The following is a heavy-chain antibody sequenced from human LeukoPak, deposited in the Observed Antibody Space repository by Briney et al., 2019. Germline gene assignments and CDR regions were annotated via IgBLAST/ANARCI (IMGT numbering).Heavy chain of an antibody. CDR3: ARDQGDGSGSSLDY. CDR2: VIDTSHI. Sequence: ETLSLTCTVSGGSISSSSYSWGWIRQPPGKGLEWVSCVIDTSHIYYADSVKGRFSVSRDNAKSSLFLQMDSLRVEDTAVYYCARDQGDGSGSSLDYWGQGILVTVSS. D-gene: IGHD6-25*01. CDR1: GGSISSSSYS. J-gene: IGHJ4*02. V-gene: IGHV3-69-1*01.